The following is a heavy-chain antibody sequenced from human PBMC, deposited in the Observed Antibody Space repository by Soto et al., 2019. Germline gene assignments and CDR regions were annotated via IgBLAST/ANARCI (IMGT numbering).Heavy chain of an antibody. CDR1: GYTFSSYG. CDR3: ARPYNWNYNYYGMAV. CDR2: ISAYNGNT. J-gene: IGHJ6*02. V-gene: IGHV1-18*01. D-gene: IGHD1-20*01. Sequence: ASVKVSCKASGYTFSSYGISWVRQAPGQGLEWTGWISAYNGNTNYAQKLQGRVTMTTDTSTSTAYMELRSLRSDDTAVYYCARPYNWNYNYYGMAVRGQGTTVTVSS.